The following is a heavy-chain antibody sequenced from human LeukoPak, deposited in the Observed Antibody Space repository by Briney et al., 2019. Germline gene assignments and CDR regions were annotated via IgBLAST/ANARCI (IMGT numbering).Heavy chain of an antibody. V-gene: IGHV4-59*12. CDR2: IYYSGST. Sequence: SETLSLTCTVSGGSISSYYWSWIRQPPGKGLEWIGSIYYSGSTYYNPSLKSRVTISVDTSKNQFSLKLSSVTAADTAVYYCARDLRVVATIYYFDYWGQGTLVTVSS. J-gene: IGHJ4*02. CDR1: GGSISSYY. CDR3: ARDLRVVATIYYFDY. D-gene: IGHD5-24*01.